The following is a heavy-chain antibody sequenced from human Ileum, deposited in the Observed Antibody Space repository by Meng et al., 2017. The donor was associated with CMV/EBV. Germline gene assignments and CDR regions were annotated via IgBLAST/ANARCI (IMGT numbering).Heavy chain of an antibody. CDR1: GGTFSSYA. V-gene: IGHV1-69*05. CDR3: ARVKPETGDTAMVGHFDY. CDR2: IIPIFGTA. Sequence: SVKVSCKASGGTFSSYAISWVRQAPGQGLEWMGGIIPIFGTANYAQKFQGRVTITTDESTSTAYMEPSSLRSEDTAVYYCARVKPETGDTAMVGHFDYWGQGTLVTVSS. D-gene: IGHD5-18*01. J-gene: IGHJ4*02.